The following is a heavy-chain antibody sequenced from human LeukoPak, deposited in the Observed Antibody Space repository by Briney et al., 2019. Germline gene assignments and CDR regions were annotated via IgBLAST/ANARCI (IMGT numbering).Heavy chain of an antibody. CDR2: IYHSGNT. Sequence: SETLSLTCTVSGGSISSHYWRWVRQTPGKGLEWIGHIYHSGNTKYNSALKGRVTISDDASKNQFSLRLSSVTAADTAVYFCARGYDFWSGVMSDAFDIWGRGTKVTVSS. CDR1: GGSISSHY. CDR3: ARGYDFWSGVMSDAFDI. D-gene: IGHD3-3*01. V-gene: IGHV4-59*11. J-gene: IGHJ3*02.